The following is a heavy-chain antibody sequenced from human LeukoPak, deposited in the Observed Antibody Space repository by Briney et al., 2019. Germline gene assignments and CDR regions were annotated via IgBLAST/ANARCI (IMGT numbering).Heavy chain of an antibody. J-gene: IGHJ4*02. CDR2: INPSGGST. CDR3: ARDRAAAGTMSV. D-gene: IGHD6-13*01. Sequence: ASVKVSCEASGYTFTSYYMHWVRQAPGQGLEWMGIINPSGGSTSYAQKFQGRVTMTRDTSTSTVYMELSSLRSEDTAVYYCARDRAAAGTMSVWGQGTLVTVSS. CDR1: GYTFTSYY. V-gene: IGHV1-46*01.